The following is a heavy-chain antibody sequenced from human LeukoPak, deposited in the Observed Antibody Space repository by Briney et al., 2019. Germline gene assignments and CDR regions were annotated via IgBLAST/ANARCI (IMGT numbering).Heavy chain of an antibody. CDR3: ARGYYGSAYYFDY. CDR2: ISGSGSTI. V-gene: IGHV3-48*03. CDR1: GFTFSSFQ. J-gene: IGHJ4*02. Sequence: GGSLRLSCAASGFTFSSFQMNWVRQASGKGLEWVSHISGSGSTIYYADSVKGRFTISRDNAKNSLYLQMNSLRAVDTAVYYCARGYYGSAYYFDYWGQGTLVTVSS. D-gene: IGHD3-10*01.